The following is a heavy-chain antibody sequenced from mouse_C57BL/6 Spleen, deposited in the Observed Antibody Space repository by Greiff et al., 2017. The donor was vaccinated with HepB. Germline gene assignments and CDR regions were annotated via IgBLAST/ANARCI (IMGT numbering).Heavy chain of an antibody. CDR1: GFTFSDYG. V-gene: IGHV5-17*01. D-gene: IGHD2-5*01. Sequence: DVKLVESGGGLVKPGGSLKLSCAASGFTFSDYGMHWVRQAPEKGLEWVAYISSGSSTIYYADTVKGRFTISRDNAKNTLVLQMTSLRSEDTAMYYCARNSNYLYYFDYWGQGTTLTVSS. CDR2: ISSGSSTI. J-gene: IGHJ2*01. CDR3: ARNSNYLYYFDY.